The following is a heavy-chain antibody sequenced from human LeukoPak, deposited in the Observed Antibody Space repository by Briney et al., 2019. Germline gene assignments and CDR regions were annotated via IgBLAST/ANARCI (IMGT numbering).Heavy chain of an antibody. CDR1: GCTFSTDT. D-gene: IGHD1-26*01. Sequence: GGSLRLSCSASGCTFSTDTMYWVRQAPGKGLEYVSGMTGDGGSIEYADSIKGRFTISRENSKNTLYLQMTGLRTEDTAVYYCARRSGGFDSWGQGTLVTVSS. CDR3: ARRSGGFDS. CDR2: MTGDGGSI. J-gene: IGHJ5*01. V-gene: IGHV3-64D*06.